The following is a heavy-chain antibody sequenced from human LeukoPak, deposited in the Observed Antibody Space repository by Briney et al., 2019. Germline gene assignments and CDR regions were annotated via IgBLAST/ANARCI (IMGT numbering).Heavy chain of an antibody. D-gene: IGHD2-8*01. CDR1: GFTFSSYA. CDR3: AKDTSIGRYCTNGVCSPFDY. J-gene: IGHJ4*02. Sequence: HPGGSLRLSCAGSGFTFSSYAMSWVRQAPGKGLEWVSAISDTGATTYDADSVKGRFTISRDNSRSTPYLQMNGLRAEDTALYYCAKDTSIGRYCTNGVCSPFDYWGQGTLVTVSS. CDR2: ISDTGATT. V-gene: IGHV3-23*01.